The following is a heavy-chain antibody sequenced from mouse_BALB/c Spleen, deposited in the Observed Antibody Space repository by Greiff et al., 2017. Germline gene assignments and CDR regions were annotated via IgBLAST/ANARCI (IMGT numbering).Heavy chain of an antibody. CDR2: INPNNGGT. CDR3: ARSDWDYAMDY. Sequence: VQLQQSGAELVRPGSSVKIPCKASGYTFTDYNMDWVKQSHGKSLEWIGDINPNNGGTIYNQKFKGKATLTVDKSSSTAYMELRSLTSEDTAVYYCARSDWDYAMDYWGQGTSVTVSS. D-gene: IGHD4-1*01. V-gene: IGHV1-18*01. CDR1: GYTFTDYN. J-gene: IGHJ4*01.